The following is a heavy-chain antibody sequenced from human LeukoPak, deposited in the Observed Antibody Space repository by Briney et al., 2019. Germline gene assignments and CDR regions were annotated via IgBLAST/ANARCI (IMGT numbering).Heavy chain of an antibody. V-gene: IGHV3-23*01. D-gene: IGHD3-9*01. CDR3: ANKFYDLLTGYHIY. CDR2: ISGSGGST. Sequence: GGSLRLSCAASGFTFSSYAMSWVRQAPGKGLEWVSAISGSGGSTYYADSVKGRFTISRDNSKNTLYLQMNSLRAEDTAVYYCANKFYDLLTGYHIYWGQGSLVTVSS. CDR1: GFTFSSYA. J-gene: IGHJ4*02.